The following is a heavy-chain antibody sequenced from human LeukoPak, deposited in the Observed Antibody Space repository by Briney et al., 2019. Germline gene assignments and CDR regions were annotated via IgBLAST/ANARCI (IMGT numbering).Heavy chain of an antibody. D-gene: IGHD2-2*01. CDR2: IYTSGST. Sequence: SETLPLTCTVSGGSISSYYWSWIRQPAGKGLEWIGRIYTSGSTNYNPSLKSRVTISVDKSKNQFSLKLSSVTAADTAVYYCARDGIVVVPAAMRGYYYYMDVWGKGTTVTVSS. J-gene: IGHJ6*03. CDR3: ARDGIVVVPAAMRGYYYYMDV. V-gene: IGHV4-4*07. CDR1: GGSISSYY.